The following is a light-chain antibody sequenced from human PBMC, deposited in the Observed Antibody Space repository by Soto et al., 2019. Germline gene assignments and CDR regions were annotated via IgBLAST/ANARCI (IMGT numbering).Light chain of an antibody. V-gene: IGKV3-20*01. Sequence: EIVLTQSPCTLSLSPGERATLSCRASRSFASSSLAWYQQKPGQAPRLLIYAASIRATGIPDRFSGSASGTDFPLTISRLDPEDFAVYYCHQYGSSPPYSFGQGTKLEIK. J-gene: IGKJ2*01. CDR1: RSFASSS. CDR2: AAS. CDR3: HQYGSSPPYS.